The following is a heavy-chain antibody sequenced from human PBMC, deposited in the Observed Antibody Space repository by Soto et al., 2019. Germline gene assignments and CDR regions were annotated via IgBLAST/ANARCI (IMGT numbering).Heavy chain of an antibody. J-gene: IGHJ4*02. CDR1: GFTFSSYG. CDR2: INTSGDKT. CDR3: AKRAVRQTHHFDY. V-gene: IGHV3-23*01. Sequence: GGSLRLSCAASGFTFSSYGMSWVRQAPGKGLEWVSTINTSGDKTYYADSVKGRFTISRDDSKNTLYLQVSSLRAEDTAVYYCAKRAVRQTHHFDYWGQGTLVTVSS. D-gene: IGHD3-10*01.